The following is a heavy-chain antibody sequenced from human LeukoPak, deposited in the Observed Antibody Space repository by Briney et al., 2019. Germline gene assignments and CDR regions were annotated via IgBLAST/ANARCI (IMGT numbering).Heavy chain of an antibody. CDR3: ARDYSGSHHY. Sequence: SETLSLTCTVSGGSISSYYWSWIRQPPGKGLEWIGYIYYSGSTNYNPSLKSRVTISVDTSKNQFSLKLSSVTAADTAVYYCARDYSGSHHYWGQGTLVTVSS. CDR2: IYYSGST. D-gene: IGHD1-26*01. V-gene: IGHV4-59*01. J-gene: IGHJ4*02. CDR1: GGSISSYY.